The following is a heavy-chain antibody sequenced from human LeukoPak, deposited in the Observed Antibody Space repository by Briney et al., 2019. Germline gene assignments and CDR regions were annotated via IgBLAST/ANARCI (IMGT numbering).Heavy chain of an antibody. CDR1: GLTASSNY. CDR2: INSGSST. D-gene: IGHD3-22*01. J-gene: IGHJ3*02. CDR3: ARGGDSSGSVRTAFDI. Sequence: GGSLRLSCADSGLTASSNYMSWGRQAPGKGLYWVSVINSGSSTYYADSVKGRFTISRDNSKNTLYLQMNSLRAEDTAVYYCARGGDSSGSVRTAFDIWGQGTMVTVSS. V-gene: IGHV3-53*01.